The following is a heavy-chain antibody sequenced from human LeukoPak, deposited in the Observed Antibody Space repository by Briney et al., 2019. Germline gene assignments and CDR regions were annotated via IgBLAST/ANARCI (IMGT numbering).Heavy chain of an antibody. J-gene: IGHJ1*01. CDR1: GGSISSYY. D-gene: IGHD3-9*01. CDR2: IYYSGST. V-gene: IGHV4-59*01. Sequence: SETLSLTCTVSGGSISSYYWSWIRQPPGKGLEWIGYIYYSGSTNYNPSLKSRVTISVDTSKNQFSLKLSSVTAADTAVYYCARFAPDYDILTGYYPVPYFQHWGQGTLVTVSS. CDR3: ARFAPDYDILTGYYPVPYFQH.